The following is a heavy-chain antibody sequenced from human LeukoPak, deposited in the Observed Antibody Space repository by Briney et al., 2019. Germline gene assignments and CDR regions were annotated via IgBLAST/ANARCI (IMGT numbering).Heavy chain of an antibody. CDR1: GGSISSSY. CDR2: IYYSGTT. V-gene: IGHV4-59*12. CDR3: ARIYSSSWYADY. J-gene: IGHJ4*02. Sequence: SETLSLTCTVSGGSISSSYWTWIRQPPGKGLEWIGDIYYSGTTNYNPSLKSRVTISLDTSKNQFSLKLSSVTAADTAVYYCARIYSSSWYADYWGQGTLVTVSS. D-gene: IGHD6-13*01.